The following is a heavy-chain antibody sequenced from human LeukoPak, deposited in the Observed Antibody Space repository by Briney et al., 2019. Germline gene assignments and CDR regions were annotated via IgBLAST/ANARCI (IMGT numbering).Heavy chain of an antibody. V-gene: IGHV1-18*01. J-gene: IGHJ5*02. CDR1: GFTFTSYG. CDR3: ARSLAYYDFWSGYSENNWFDP. CDR2: ISAYNGNT. Sequence: GGSLRLSCAASGFTFTSYGISWVRQAPGQGLEWMGWISAYNGNTNYAQKLQGRVTMTTDTSTSTAYMELRSLRSDDTAVYYCARSLAYYDFWSGYSENNWFDPWGQGTLVTVSS. D-gene: IGHD3-3*01.